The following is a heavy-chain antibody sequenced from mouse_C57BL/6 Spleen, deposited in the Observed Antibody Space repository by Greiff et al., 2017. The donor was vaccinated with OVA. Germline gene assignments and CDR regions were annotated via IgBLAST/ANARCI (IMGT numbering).Heavy chain of an antibody. CDR3: LYGNYGGYGLDY. D-gene: IGHD2-1*01. Sequence: VKLQESGAELVRPGASVTLSCKASGYTFTDYEMHWVKQTPVHGLEWIGAIDPETGGTAYNQKFKGKAILTADKSSSTAYMELRSLTSEDSAVYCCLYGNYGGYGLDYWGQGTSVTVSS. V-gene: IGHV1-15*01. J-gene: IGHJ4*01. CDR1: GYTFTDYE. CDR2: IDPETGGT.